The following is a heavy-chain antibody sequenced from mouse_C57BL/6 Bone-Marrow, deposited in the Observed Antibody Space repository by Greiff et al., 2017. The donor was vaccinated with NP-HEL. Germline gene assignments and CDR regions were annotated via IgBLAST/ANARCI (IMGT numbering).Heavy chain of an antibody. J-gene: IGHJ4*01. D-gene: IGHD4-1*01. V-gene: IGHV1-52*01. CDR1: GYTFTSYW. Sequence: QVQLQQPGAELVRPGSSVKLSCKASGYTFTSYWMHWVKQRPIQGLEWIGNIDPSDSETHYNQKFKDKATLTVDKSSSTAYMQLSSLTSEDSAVYYCARGANWDNYYAMDYWGQGTSVTVSS. CDR2: IDPSDSET. CDR3: ARGANWDNYYAMDY.